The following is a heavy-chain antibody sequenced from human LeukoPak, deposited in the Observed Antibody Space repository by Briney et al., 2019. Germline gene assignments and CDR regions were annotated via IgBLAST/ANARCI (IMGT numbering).Heavy chain of an antibody. Sequence: SVKVSCKASGFTFTSSAMQWVRQARGQRLEWIGWIVVGSGNTNYAQKFQERVTITRDMSTSTVYMELSSMRSEDTAVYYCAAREMAVSYYFDYWGQGTLVTVSS. J-gene: IGHJ4*02. D-gene: IGHD5-24*01. CDR1: GFTFTSSA. V-gene: IGHV1-58*02. CDR2: IVVGSGNT. CDR3: AAREMAVSYYFDY.